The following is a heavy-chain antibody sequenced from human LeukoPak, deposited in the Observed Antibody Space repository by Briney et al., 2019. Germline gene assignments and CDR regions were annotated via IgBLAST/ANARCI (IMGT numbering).Heavy chain of an antibody. D-gene: IGHD6-13*01. CDR3: ARDGGVDLYSSNSELDY. CDR2: IYTSGST. CDR1: AGSISSGSYY. Sequence: PSQTLSLTCTVSAGSISSGSYYWSWIRQPAGKGLEWIGRIYTSGSTNYNPSLKSQATISVDTSKNQFSLKLSSVTAADTAVYYCARDGGVDLYSSNSELDYWGQGTLVTVSS. V-gene: IGHV4-61*02. J-gene: IGHJ4*02.